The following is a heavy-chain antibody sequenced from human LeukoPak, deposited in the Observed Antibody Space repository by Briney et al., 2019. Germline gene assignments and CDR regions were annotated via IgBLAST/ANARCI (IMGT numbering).Heavy chain of an antibody. CDR2: IRSKAYGGTT. V-gene: IGHV3-49*03. D-gene: IGHD3-22*01. Sequence: GGSLRLSCTASGFTFGDYAMSWFRQAPGKGLEWVGFIRSKAYGGTTEYAASVKGRFTISRDDSKSIAYLQMNSLKTEDTAVYYCTRARDSSGYYYGKGVRIHFDYWGQGTLVTVSS. CDR3: TRARDSSGYYYGKGVRIHFDY. CDR1: GFTFGDYA. J-gene: IGHJ4*02.